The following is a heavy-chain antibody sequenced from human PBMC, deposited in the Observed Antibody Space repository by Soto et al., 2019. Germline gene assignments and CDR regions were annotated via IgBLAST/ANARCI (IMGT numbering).Heavy chain of an antibody. CDR3: ARGWTPRITMVRAPRRAGDV. V-gene: IGHV3-11*01. J-gene: IGHJ6*02. Sequence: VNPTQTLTLTCTFSGFSLSTSGMCVSWIRQAPGKGLEWVSYISSSGSTIYYADSVKGRFTISRDNAKNSLYLQMNSLRAEDTAVYYCARGWTPRITMVRAPRRAGDVWGQGTTVTVSS. CDR1: GFSLSTSG. D-gene: IGHD3-10*01. CDR2: ISSSGSTI.